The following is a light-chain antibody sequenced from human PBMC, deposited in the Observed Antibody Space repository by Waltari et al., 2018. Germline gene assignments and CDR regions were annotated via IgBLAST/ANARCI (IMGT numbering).Light chain of an antibody. CDR3: QSYDRSLSAWV. CDR2: KNN. Sequence: AQWYQQLPGTAPKLLIFKNNKRPSGISDRFSGSQSGASASLTITALQSEDEADYYCQSYDRSLSAWVFGGGTRLTVL. J-gene: IGLJ3*02. V-gene: IGLV1-40*03.